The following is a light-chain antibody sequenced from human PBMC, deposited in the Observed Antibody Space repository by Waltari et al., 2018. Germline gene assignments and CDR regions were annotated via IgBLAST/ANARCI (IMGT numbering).Light chain of an antibody. CDR2: YAS. Sequence: VLTQSPGTLSVSPGERATLSCRASQHVRLAWYQQKPGQAPMLLIHYASKWADGIPDRFIGRGSGTDFSLTISRLEPEDVAVYYCQQVDRSPPVIFGGGTKVESK. CDR1: QHVR. V-gene: IGKV3-20*01. CDR3: QQVDRSPPVI. J-gene: IGKJ4*01.